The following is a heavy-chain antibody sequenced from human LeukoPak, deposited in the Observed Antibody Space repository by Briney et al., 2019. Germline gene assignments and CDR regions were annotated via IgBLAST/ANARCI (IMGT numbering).Heavy chain of an antibody. CDR3: AKGPDYGDFGSFDY. D-gene: IGHD4-17*01. V-gene: IGHV3-7*01. J-gene: IGHJ4*02. CDR2: IKQDGSEK. Sequence: GGSLRLSCAASGFTFSSYWMSWVRQAPGKGLEWVANIKQDGSEKYYVDSVKGRFTISRDNSKNTLYLQMSSLRPEDTAVYYCAKGPDYGDFGSFDYWGQGTLVTVSS. CDR1: GFTFSSYW.